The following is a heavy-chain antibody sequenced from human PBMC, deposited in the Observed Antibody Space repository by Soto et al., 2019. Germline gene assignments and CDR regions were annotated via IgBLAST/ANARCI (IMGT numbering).Heavy chain of an antibody. CDR3: VRDGFAYGDDRGY. V-gene: IGHV1-69*06. CDR2: IIPIFGTA. J-gene: IGHJ4*02. Sequence: SVKVSCKASGGTFSSYAISWVRQAPGQGLEWMGGIIPIFGTANYAQKFQGRVTITADKSTSTAYMELSSLRSEDTAVYYCVRDGFAYGDDRGYWGQGTLVTVSS. CDR1: GGTFSSYA. D-gene: IGHD4-17*01.